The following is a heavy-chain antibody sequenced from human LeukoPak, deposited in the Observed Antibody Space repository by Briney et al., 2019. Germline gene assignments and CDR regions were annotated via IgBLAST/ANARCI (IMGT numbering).Heavy chain of an antibody. CDR3: ARAPHGRSGSGSAKVIWFDP. CDR1: GYTFTGYY. J-gene: IGHJ5*02. CDR2: INPNSGGT. V-gene: IGHV1-2*02. Sequence: ASVKVSCKASGYTFTGYYMHWVRQAPGQGLEWMGWINPNSGGTNYAQKFQGRVTITRNTSISTAYMELSSLRSEDTAVYYCARAPHGRSGSGSAKVIWFDPWGQGTLVTVSS. D-gene: IGHD3-10*01.